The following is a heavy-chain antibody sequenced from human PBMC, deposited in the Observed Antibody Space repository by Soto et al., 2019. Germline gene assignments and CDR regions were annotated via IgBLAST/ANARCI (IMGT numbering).Heavy chain of an antibody. J-gene: IGHJ6*02. CDR1: GYTFTSYA. Sequence: GASVKVSCKASGYTFTSYAMHWVRQAPGQRLEWMGWINAGNGNTKYSQKFQGRVTITRDTSASTAYMELSSLRSEDTAVYYCARASSGSGSRLMDVWGQGTTVTVSS. CDR2: INAGNGNT. D-gene: IGHD3-10*01. V-gene: IGHV1-3*01. CDR3: ARASSGSGSRLMDV.